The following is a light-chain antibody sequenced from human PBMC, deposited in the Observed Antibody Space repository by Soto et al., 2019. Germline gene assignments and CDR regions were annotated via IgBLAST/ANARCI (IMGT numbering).Light chain of an antibody. Sequence: QSARTQPRSVSGSPGQSVTISCTGTSSDVGGYNYVSWYQQHPGKAPNLMIYDVSKRPSGVPDRFSGSKSGNTASLTISGLQAEDEADYYCCSYAGSYTLYVFGTGTKVTVL. V-gene: IGLV2-11*01. CDR1: SSDVGGYNY. J-gene: IGLJ1*01. CDR2: DVS. CDR3: CSYAGSYTLYV.